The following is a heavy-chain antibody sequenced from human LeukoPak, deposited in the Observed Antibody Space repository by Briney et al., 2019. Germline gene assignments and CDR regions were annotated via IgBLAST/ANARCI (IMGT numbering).Heavy chain of an antibody. Sequence: GGSLRLSCAASGFTVSRYAMSWVRQAPGKGLEWVSAVSSSGGSTNYADYVKGQFTISRDNSKNTVYLHMNNLRAEDTAVYYCAKEGRKTGNTYGYEFDSWGQGTLVTVSS. CDR3: AKEGRKTGNTYGYEFDS. CDR2: VSSSGGST. D-gene: IGHD5-18*01. V-gene: IGHV3-23*01. J-gene: IGHJ4*02. CDR1: GFTVSRYA.